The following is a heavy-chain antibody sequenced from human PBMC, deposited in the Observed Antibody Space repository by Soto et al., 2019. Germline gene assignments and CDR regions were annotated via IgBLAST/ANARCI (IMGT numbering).Heavy chain of an antibody. D-gene: IGHD1-26*01. J-gene: IGHJ4*02. CDR3: ARGRGADFDY. CDR2: IGRAGDT. CDR1: GFTLSNYD. V-gene: IGHV3-13*04. Sequence: EVQLVESGGGLVQPGGSLRLSCAASGFTLSNYDMHWVRQTTGKGLEWVSAIGRAGDTYYAGSVKGRFTISREKAKNSLYLQMNSLRAGDTAVYYCARGRGADFDYWGQGTLVTVSS.